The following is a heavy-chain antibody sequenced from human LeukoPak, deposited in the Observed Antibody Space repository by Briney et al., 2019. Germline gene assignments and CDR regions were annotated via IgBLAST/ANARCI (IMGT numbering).Heavy chain of an antibody. CDR3: ARGIKGAYGPDY. D-gene: IGHD1-14*01. Sequence: GGSLRLSCAASGFTFSSYWMHRVRQAPGKGLVWVPRISTDGSITDYADPVKGRFTISRDNAKSTLYLQMNSLRAEDTAVYYCARGIKGAYGPDYWGQGTLVTVSS. V-gene: IGHV3-74*01. J-gene: IGHJ4*02. CDR2: ISTDGSIT. CDR1: GFTFSSYW.